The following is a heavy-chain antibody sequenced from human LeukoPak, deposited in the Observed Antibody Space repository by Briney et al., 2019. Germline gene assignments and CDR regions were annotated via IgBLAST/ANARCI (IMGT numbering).Heavy chain of an antibody. V-gene: IGHV3-20*01. CDR1: GFTFDDYG. CDR3: ARAYCSGGSCYYFDY. Sequence: GGSLRLSCAASGFTFDDYGMSWVRQAPGKGLEWVSGINWNGGSTGYADSVKGRFTISRDNAKNSLYLQMNSLRAEDTALYHCARAYCSGGSCYYFDYWGQGTLVTVSS. CDR2: INWNGGST. D-gene: IGHD2-15*01. J-gene: IGHJ4*02.